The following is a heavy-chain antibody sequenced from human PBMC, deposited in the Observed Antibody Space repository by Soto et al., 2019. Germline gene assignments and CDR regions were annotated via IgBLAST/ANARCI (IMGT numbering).Heavy chain of an antibody. CDR2: IYPGDSDT. V-gene: IGHV5-51*01. CDR3: ARQSSPVAAAGYYYYYGMDV. J-gene: IGHJ6*02. CDR1: GYSFTSYW. D-gene: IGHD6-13*01. Sequence: GESLKISCKGSGYSFTSYWIGWVRQMPGKGLEWMGIIYPGDSDTRYSPSFQGQVTISADKSISTAYLQWSSLKAPDTAMYYCARQSSPVAAAGYYYYYGMDVWGQGTTVTVSS.